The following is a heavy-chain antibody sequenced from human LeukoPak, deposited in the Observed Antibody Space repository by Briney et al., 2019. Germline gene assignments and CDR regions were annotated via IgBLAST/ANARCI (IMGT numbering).Heavy chain of an antibody. CDR1: GGSILSTNW. D-gene: IGHD1-26*01. Sequence: PSETLSLTCAVSGGSILSTNWWSWVHQPPGRGLEWIGEVHLSGASNYNPSLKSRVNMSIDKSRNQLSLELTSVTAADTAMYYCARESGAFSPFGFWGQGTLVTVSS. CDR2: VHLSGAS. J-gene: IGHJ1*01. CDR3: ARESGAFSPFGF. V-gene: IGHV4-4*02.